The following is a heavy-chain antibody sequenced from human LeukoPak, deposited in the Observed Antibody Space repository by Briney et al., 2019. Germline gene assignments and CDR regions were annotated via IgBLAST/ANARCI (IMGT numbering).Heavy chain of an antibody. Sequence: PSETLSLTCTVSGGSISSYYWTWIRQPPGKALEWIGYIYYSGSTNYNPSLKSRATISVDRSETQFFLNLRSVHAADTAVYYCARLSNSDILTGNSWFDPWGQGTLVTVSS. D-gene: IGHD3-9*01. J-gene: IGHJ5*02. V-gene: IGHV4-59*08. CDR1: GGSISSYY. CDR2: IYYSGST. CDR3: ARLSNSDILTGNSWFDP.